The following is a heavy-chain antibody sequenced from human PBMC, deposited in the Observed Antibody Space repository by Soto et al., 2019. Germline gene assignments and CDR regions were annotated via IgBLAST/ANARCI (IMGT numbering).Heavy chain of an antibody. CDR2: ISYDGSTK. CDR3: ARVHLENDLHFDS. J-gene: IGHJ4*02. CDR1: GFGLSSDA. D-gene: IGHD1-1*01. Sequence: QVQLVESGGDVVQPGRSLRLSCAASGFGLSSDAMHWVRQAPGKGLERVALISYDGSTKFYADSVRDRFTISRDHSTNPLSLHMSSLKAAHTAVYYCARVHLENDLHFDSCGQGTLLTVSS. V-gene: IGHV3-30-3*01.